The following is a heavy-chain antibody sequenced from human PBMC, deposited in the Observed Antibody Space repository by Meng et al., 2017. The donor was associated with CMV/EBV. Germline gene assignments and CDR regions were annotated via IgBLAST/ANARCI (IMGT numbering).Heavy chain of an antibody. V-gene: IGHV3-30*02. CDR3: AKDLGVV. D-gene: IGHD2-8*01. CDR2: IRYDGSNK. J-gene: IGHJ6*02. Sequence: GESLKIPCAASGFTFSSYGMHWVRQAPGKGLEWVAFIRYDGSNKYYADSVKGRFTISRDNSKNTLYLQMNSLRAEDTAVYYCAKDLGVVWGQGTTVTVSS. CDR1: GFTFSSYG.